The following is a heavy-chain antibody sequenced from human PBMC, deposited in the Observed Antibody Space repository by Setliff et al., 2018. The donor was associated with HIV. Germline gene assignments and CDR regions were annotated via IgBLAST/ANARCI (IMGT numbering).Heavy chain of an antibody. CDR2: MTSRHDGGTT. CDR1: GFTFRSAW. J-gene: IGHJ3*01. V-gene: IGHV3-15*01. Sequence: PGGSLRLSCAASGFTASGFTFRSAWMTWVRQCPGKGLEWLGRMTSRHDGGTTDYAAPVKGRFTFSRDDSTNTLYLQMNNLKIEDTAVYYCVTDDKVAFDVWGRGTMVTVSS. CDR3: VTDDKVAFDV.